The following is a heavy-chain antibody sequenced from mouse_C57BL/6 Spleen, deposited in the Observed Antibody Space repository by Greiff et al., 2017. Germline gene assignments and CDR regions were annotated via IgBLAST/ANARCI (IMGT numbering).Heavy chain of an antibody. CDR3: ARNYGSRSYYFDY. CDR1: GYAFSSYW. J-gene: IGHJ2*01. D-gene: IGHD1-1*01. CDR2: IYPGDGDT. V-gene: IGHV1-80*01. Sequence: QVQLQQSGAELVKPGASVKISCKASGYAFSSYWMNWVKQRPGTGLEWIGQIYPGDGDTNYNGKFKGKATLTADKSSSTAYMQLSSLTSEDSAVYFCARNYGSRSYYFDYWGQGTTLTVSS.